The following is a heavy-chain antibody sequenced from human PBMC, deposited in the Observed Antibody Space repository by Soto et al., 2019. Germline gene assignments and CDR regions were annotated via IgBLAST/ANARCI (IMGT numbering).Heavy chain of an antibody. CDR2: THYSGSA. J-gene: IGHJ5*02. V-gene: IGHV4-39*01. CDR1: GGSISSGSYH. CDR3: ARTANWLDP. Sequence: QLLLQESGPGLVKASETLSLTCTVSGGSISSGSYHWGWIRQAPGKGLEWIGNTHYSGSAYYNPSLMSRVTISVDTSNSQVSLRLSSVTAADTAIYYCARTANWLDPWGQGTLVTVSS.